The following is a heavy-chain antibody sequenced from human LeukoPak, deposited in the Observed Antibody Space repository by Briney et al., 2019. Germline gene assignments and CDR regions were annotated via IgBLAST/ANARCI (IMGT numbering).Heavy chain of an antibody. CDR3: ARLFRCSGGSCYADY. J-gene: IGHJ4*02. CDR1: GYKFNAYW. D-gene: IGHD2-15*01. V-gene: IGHV5-51*01. Sequence: GESLKISCKGSGYKFNAYWIAWVRQMPGKGLEWMGIIYPDDSDTRYSPSFQGQVTISADKSVSIAYLQWSSLKASDTAMYYCARLFRCSGGSCYADYWGQGTLVTVSS. CDR2: IYPDDSDT.